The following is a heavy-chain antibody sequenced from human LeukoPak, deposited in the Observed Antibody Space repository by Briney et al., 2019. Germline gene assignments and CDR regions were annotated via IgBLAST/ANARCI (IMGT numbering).Heavy chain of an antibody. D-gene: IGHD6-13*01. CDR2: INSEGSSR. V-gene: IGHV3-74*01. J-gene: IGHJ6*03. CDR3: ARDTPRRRSWYGYYYYYMDV. Sequence: GGSLRLLFAAFGFTFRSYWMHWGAQAPGKGLGGVSRINSEGSSRSYADAVKGQFTITRDNAKNTIYLQMNSMSAEDKAVYYCARDTPRRRSWYGYYYYYMDVWGKGTTVTISS. CDR1: GFTFRSYW.